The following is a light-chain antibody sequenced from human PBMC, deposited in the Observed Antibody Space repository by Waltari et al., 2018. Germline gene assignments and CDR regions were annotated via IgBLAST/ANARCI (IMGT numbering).Light chain of an antibody. CDR2: DVT. CDR1: SSDVGDYNY. J-gene: IGLJ2*01. Sequence: QSALTQPRSVSRSPGQSVTISCTGTSSDVGDYNYVSWYQQHPDKAPKLMIYDVTKRPSGVPDRFSGSKSGNTASLTISGLQAEDEADYYCCSYAGSYSFVFGGGTKLTVL. V-gene: IGLV2-11*01. CDR3: CSYAGSYSFV.